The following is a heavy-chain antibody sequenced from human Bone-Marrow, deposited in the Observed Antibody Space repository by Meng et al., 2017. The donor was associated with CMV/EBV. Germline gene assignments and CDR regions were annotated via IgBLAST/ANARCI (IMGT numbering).Heavy chain of an antibody. D-gene: IGHD6-13*01. CDR3: AREGIAAAGFD. CDR1: GFTVSSNY. CDR2: IYSGGST. V-gene: IGHV3-66*01. J-gene: IGHJ4*02. Sequence: VQLGEAGGGLVQPGGSLRLSCAASGFTVSSNYMSWVRQAPGKGLEWVSVIYSGGSTYYADSVKGRFTISRDNSKNTLYLQMNSLRAEDTAVYYCAREGIAAAGFDWGQGTLVTVSS.